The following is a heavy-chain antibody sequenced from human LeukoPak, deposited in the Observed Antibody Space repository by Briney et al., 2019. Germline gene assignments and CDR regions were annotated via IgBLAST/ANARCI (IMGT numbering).Heavy chain of an antibody. CDR2: ISSNGGST. CDR3: ARAYDYVWGSYRHDYYFDY. D-gene: IGHD3-16*02. Sequence: GGSLRLSCAASGFTFSSYAMHWVRQAPGKGLEYVSAISSNGGSTYYANSVKGRFTISRDNSKNTLYLQMGSLRAEDMAVYYCARAYDYVWGSYRHDYYFDYWGQGTLVTVSS. J-gene: IGHJ4*02. V-gene: IGHV3-64*01. CDR1: GFTFSSYA.